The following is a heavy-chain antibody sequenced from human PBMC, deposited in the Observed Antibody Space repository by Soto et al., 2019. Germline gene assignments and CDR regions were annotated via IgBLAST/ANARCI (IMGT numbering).Heavy chain of an antibody. D-gene: IGHD3-22*01. J-gene: IGHJ4*02. V-gene: IGHV3-30-3*01. Sequence: SLRLSCAAPGFTFSIYALHWVRQAPGKGLEWVAVMSPNGNNQYYADSVKGRFTISRDTSKSTLYLQMTSLRPDDTAVYYCATGANFYYETSRYWGQGTLVTVSS. CDR2: MSPNGNNQ. CDR1: GFTFSIYA. CDR3: ATGANFYYETSRY.